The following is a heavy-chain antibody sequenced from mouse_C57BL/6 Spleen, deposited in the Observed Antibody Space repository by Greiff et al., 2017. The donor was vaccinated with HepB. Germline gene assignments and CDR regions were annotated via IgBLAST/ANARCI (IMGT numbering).Heavy chain of an antibody. Sequence: QVQLQQSGPELVKPGASVKISCKASGYAFSSSWMNWVKQRPGKGLEWIGRIYPGDGDTNYNGKFKGKATLTADKSSSTAYMQLSSLTSEDSSVYFCASLNTVVAPYAMDYWGQGTSVTVSS. CDR3: ASLNTVVAPYAMDY. D-gene: IGHD1-1*01. V-gene: IGHV1-82*01. CDR2: IYPGDGDT. CDR1: GYAFSSSW. J-gene: IGHJ4*01.